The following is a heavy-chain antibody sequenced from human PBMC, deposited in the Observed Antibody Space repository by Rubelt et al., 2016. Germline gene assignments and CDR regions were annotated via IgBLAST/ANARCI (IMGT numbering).Heavy chain of an antibody. V-gene: IGHV3-7*01. J-gene: IGHJ6*02. Sequence: GEAVKTHTNISRDNAKNSLYLQMNSLRAEDTAVYYCARDMVVPAAMREYYYYGMDVWGQGTTVTVSS. CDR3: ARDMVVPAAMREYYYYGMDV. D-gene: IGHD2-2*01.